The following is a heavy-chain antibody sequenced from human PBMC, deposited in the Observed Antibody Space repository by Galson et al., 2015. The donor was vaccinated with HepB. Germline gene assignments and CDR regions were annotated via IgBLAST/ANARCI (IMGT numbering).Heavy chain of an antibody. CDR1: GFTFSSYS. Sequence: SLRLSCAASGFTFSSYSINWVRQAPGKGLEWVSSISSSSSYIYYADSVKGRFTISRDNAKNSLYLQMNSLRAEDTAVYYMARDSFGSWALDDYWGQGTLVTVSS. J-gene: IGHJ4*02. D-gene: IGHD6-13*01. CDR2: ISSSSSYI. V-gene: IGHV3-21*01. CDR3: ARDSFGSWALDDY.